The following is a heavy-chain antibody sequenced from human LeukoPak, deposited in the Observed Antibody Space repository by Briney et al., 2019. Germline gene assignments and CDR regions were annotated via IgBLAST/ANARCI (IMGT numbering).Heavy chain of an antibody. J-gene: IGHJ4*02. V-gene: IGHV4-61*02. Sequence: SQTLSLTCTVSGGSISSGSYYWSWIRQPAGKGLEWIGRIYTSGSTNYNPSLKSRVTISVDTSKNQFSLKLTSVTAADTAVYYCARDRGSSGWFDYWGQGTLVTVSS. CDR1: GGSISSGSYY. D-gene: IGHD3-10*01. CDR3: ARDRGSSGWFDY. CDR2: IYTSGST.